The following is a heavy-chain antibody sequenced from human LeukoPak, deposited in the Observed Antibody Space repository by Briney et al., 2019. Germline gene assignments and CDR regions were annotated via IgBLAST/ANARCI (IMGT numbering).Heavy chain of an antibody. V-gene: IGHV5-51*01. Sequence: KGGESLKISCKGSGYSFTSYWIGWVRQMPGKGLEWMGIIYPGDSDTRYSPSFQGQVTISADKSISTAYLQWSSLKASDTAMYYCARMGYSGYDGPLSPYFDYWGQGTLVTVSS. CDR2: IYPGDSDT. D-gene: IGHD5-12*01. J-gene: IGHJ4*02. CDR3: ARMGYSGYDGPLSPYFDY. CDR1: GYSFTSYW.